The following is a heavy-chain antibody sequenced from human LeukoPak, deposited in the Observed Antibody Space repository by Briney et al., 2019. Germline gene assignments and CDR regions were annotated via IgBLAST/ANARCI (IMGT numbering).Heavy chain of an antibody. CDR1: GGSISSSSYY. V-gene: IGHV4-39*07. CDR3: VRVDNGGNYFDY. J-gene: IGHJ4*02. CDR2: IYHSGST. Sequence: PSETLSLTCTVSGGSISSSSYYWGWIRQPPGKGLEWIGSIYHSGSTYYNPSLKSRVTISVDTSKNQFSLKLSSVTAADTAVYYCVRVDNGGNYFDYWGQGTLVTVSS. D-gene: IGHD4-23*01.